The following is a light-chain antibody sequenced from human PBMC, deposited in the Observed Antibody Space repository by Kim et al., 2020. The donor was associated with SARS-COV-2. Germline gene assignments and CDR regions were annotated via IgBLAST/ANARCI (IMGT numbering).Light chain of an antibody. V-gene: IGKV1-13*02. Sequence: AIQLTQSPSSLSASVGDRVTITCRASQGISSALAWYQQKPGKAPKLLIYDASSLESGVPSRFSGSGSGTDFTLTISSLQPEDFATYYCQQFNSYTTFGGRTKVDIK. CDR1: QGISSA. CDR3: QQFNSYTT. CDR2: DAS. J-gene: IGKJ4*01.